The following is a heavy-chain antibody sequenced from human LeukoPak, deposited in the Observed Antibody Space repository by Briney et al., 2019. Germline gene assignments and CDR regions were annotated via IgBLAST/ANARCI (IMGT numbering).Heavy chain of an antibody. CDR1: GFTFSSYE. Sequence: GGSLRLSCAASGFTFSSYEMNWVRQAPGKGLEWVSYISSSGSTIYYADSVKGRFTISRDNAKNSLYLQMNSLRAEDTAVYYCARVRSQPVADSYYYYMDVWGKGTTVTVSS. J-gene: IGHJ6*03. CDR2: ISSSGSTI. V-gene: IGHV3-48*03. CDR3: ARVRSQPVADSYYYYMDV. D-gene: IGHD6-19*01.